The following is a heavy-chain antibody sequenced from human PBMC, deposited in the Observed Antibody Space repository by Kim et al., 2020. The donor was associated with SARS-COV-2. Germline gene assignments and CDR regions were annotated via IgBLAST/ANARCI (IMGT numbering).Heavy chain of an antibody. CDR3: ARVRSGFDWLLGNWFDP. J-gene: IGHJ5*02. V-gene: IGHV4-31*03. CDR1: GGSISSGGYY. CDR2: IYYSGST. D-gene: IGHD3-9*01. Sequence: SETLSLTCTVSGGSISSGGYYWSWIRQHPGKGLEWIGYIYYSGSTYYNPSLKSRVTISVDTSKNQFSLKLSSVTAADTAVYYCARVRSGFDWLLGNWFDPWGQGTLVTVSS.